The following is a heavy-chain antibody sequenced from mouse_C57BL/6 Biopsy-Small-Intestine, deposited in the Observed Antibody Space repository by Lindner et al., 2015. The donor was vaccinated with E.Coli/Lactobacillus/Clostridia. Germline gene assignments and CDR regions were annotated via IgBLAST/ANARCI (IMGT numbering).Heavy chain of an antibody. J-gene: IGHJ4*01. CDR2: IYPGDGDT. V-gene: IGHV1-82*01. CDR3: ARWPLLTTVKAFYAMDY. D-gene: IGHD1-1*01. Sequence: VQLQESGPELVKPGASVKISCKASGYAFSSSWMNWVKQRPGKGLEWIGRIYPGDGDTNYNGKFKGKATLTADKSSSTAYMQLSSLTSEDSAVYFCARWPLLTTVKAFYAMDYWGQGTSVTVSS. CDR1: GYAFSSSW.